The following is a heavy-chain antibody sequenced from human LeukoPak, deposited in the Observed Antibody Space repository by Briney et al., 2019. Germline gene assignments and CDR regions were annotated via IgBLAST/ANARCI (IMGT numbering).Heavy chain of an antibody. D-gene: IGHD4-17*01. CDR2: ISGSGGST. J-gene: IGHJ5*02. CDR3: ARDDYAEFGFDP. V-gene: IGHV3-23*01. Sequence: GGSLRLSCAASGFTFSSYAMSWVRQAPGKGLEWVSAISGSGGSTYYADSVKGRFTISRDNSKNTLYLQMNSLRAEDTAVYYCARDDYAEFGFDPWGQGTLVTVSS. CDR1: GFTFSSYA.